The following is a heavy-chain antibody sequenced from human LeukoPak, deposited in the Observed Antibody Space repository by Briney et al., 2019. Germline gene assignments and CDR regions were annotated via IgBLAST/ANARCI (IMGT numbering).Heavy chain of an antibody. V-gene: IGHV4-34*01. CDR1: GGSFSGYY. CDR3: ARALYGMDV. J-gene: IGHJ6*02. Sequence: TETLSLTCAVYGGSFSGYYWTWIRQPPGKGLEWIGEINHSGSTNYNPSLKSRVTISVDTSKNQFSLKLSSVTAADTAVYYCARALYGMDVWGQGTTVTVSS. CDR2: INHSGST.